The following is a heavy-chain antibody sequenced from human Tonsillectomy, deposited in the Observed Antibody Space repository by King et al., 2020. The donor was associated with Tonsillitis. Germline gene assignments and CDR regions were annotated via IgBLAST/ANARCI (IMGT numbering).Heavy chain of an antibody. J-gene: IGHJ4*02. CDR3: THSDYGDPPFDY. D-gene: IGHD4-17*01. CDR2: IYWNDDK. CDR1: GFSLSTGGVG. Sequence: TLKESGPTLVKPTQTLTLTCTFSGFSLSTGGVGVGWIRQPPGKALEWLALIYWNDDKRYSPSLKSRLTITKDTSKNQVFLTMTNMDPVDTATYYCTHSDYGDPPFDYWGQGTLVTVSS. V-gene: IGHV2-5*01.